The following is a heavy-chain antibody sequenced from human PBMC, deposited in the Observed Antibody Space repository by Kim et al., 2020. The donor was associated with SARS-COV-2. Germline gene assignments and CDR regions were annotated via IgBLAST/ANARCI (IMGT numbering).Heavy chain of an antibody. J-gene: IGHJ2*01. V-gene: IGHV3-74*01. CDR1: GFNFKSYW. CDR3: ARGPFGNYRTYWYFDL. Sequence: GGSLRLSCAASGFNFKSYWIHWVRQAPGKGLVWVSRINSDETTTTYADSVKGRFTISRDNAKNTVYLQVNSLRAEDTAVYYCARGPFGNYRTYWYFDLWG. CDR2: INSDETTT. D-gene: IGHD3-3*01.